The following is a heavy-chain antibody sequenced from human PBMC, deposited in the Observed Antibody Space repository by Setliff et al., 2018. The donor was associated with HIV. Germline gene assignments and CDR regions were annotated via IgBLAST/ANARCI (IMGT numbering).Heavy chain of an antibody. V-gene: IGHV4-38-2*02. J-gene: IGHJ3*02. CDR2: IYHAGNT. Sequence: SETLSLTCTVTGYSISSGYYWAWIRQPPGKGLEWMGYIYHAGNTYYNPSLKSLVTISVDTSKNQISLRLNSLTAADTAVYYCARGTTLNVVPDAFDIWGQGTMVTVSS. D-gene: IGHD4-17*01. CDR3: ARGTTLNVVPDAFDI. CDR1: GYSISSGYY.